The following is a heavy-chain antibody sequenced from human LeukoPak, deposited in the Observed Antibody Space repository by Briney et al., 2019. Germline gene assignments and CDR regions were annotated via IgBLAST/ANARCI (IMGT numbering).Heavy chain of an antibody. Sequence: ASVKVPCKASGYTFTGYYMHWVRQAPGQGLEWMGWINPNSGGTNYAQKFQGRVTMTRDTSISTAYMELSRLRSDDTAVYYCTRDPTRPLWFGDRTLLKAWFDPWGQGTLVTVSS. CDR2: INPNSGGT. D-gene: IGHD3-10*01. V-gene: IGHV1-2*02. CDR3: TRDPTRPLWFGDRTLLKAWFDP. CDR1: GYTFTGYY. J-gene: IGHJ5*02.